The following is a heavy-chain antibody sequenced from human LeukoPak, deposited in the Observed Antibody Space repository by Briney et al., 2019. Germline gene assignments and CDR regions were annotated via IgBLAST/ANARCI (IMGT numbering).Heavy chain of an antibody. CDR1: GFTFSSYW. CDR3: TRVGYIDEGIDY. Sequence: GGSLRLSCAASGFTFSSYWMHWVRQAPGKGLVWVSRINSDGSSTSYADSVKGRFTISRDNAKNTLYLQMNSLRAEDTAIYYCTRVGYIDEGIDYWGQGTLVTVSS. J-gene: IGHJ4*02. CDR2: INSDGSST. D-gene: IGHD5-24*01. V-gene: IGHV3-74*01.